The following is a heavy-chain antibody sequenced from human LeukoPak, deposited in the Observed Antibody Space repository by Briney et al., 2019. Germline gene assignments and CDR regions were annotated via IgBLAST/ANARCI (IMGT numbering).Heavy chain of an antibody. CDR1: GFTFSSYS. J-gene: IGHJ4*02. CDR3: ARVTEGTLGELFIDY. CDR2: ISSSSSYI. V-gene: IGHV3-21*01. Sequence: PGGSLRLSCAASGFTFSSYSMNWVRQAPGKGLEWVSSISSSSSYIYYADSVKGRFTISRDNAKNSLYLQMNSLRAEDTAVYYCARVTEGTLGELFIDYWGQGTLVTVSS. D-gene: IGHD3-10*01.